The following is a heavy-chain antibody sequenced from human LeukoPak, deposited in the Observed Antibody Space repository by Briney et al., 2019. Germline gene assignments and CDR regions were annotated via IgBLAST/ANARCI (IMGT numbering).Heavy chain of an antibody. CDR2: IHYSGST. CDR3: ARSRDWGFSFDY. CDR1: GYSISSGYY. V-gene: IGHV4-61*01. D-gene: IGHD7-27*01. J-gene: IGHJ4*02. Sequence: SETLSLTCTVSGYSISSGYYWSWIRQPPGKALEWIGFIHYSGSTNYNPSLKSRVTISVDTSKNQFSLKLSSMTAADTAVYYCARSRDWGFSFDYWGQGTLVTVSS.